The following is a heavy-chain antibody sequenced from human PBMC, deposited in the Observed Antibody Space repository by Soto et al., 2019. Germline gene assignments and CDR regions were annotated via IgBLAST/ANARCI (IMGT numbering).Heavy chain of an antibody. D-gene: IGHD3-10*01. CDR2: ITAYNGDT. V-gene: IGHV1-18*01. CDR1: GYIFTNYG. CDR3: AGAPGDAPLGGYFLQ. Sequence: ASVKVSCKASGYIFTNYGVYWVRQAPGHGLEWMGWITAYNGDTNYAQRLQGRVTVTSDTSTSTAYMELRSLTSDDTAVYSCAGAPGDAPLGGYFLQWGQGTLVTVSS. J-gene: IGHJ1*01.